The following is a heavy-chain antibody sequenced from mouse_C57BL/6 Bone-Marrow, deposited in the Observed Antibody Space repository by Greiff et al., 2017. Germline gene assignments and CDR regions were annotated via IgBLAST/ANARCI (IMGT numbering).Heavy chain of an antibody. J-gene: IGHJ1*03. Sequence: QVQLQQSGAELARPGASVKLSCKASGYTFTSYGISWVKQRTGQGLEWIGEIYPRSGNTYYNEKFKGKATLTADKSSSTAYMELRSLTSEDSAVYFCESYWYFDVWGTGTTVTVSS. CDR2: IYPRSGNT. CDR1: GYTFTSYG. V-gene: IGHV1-81*01. CDR3: ESYWYFDV.